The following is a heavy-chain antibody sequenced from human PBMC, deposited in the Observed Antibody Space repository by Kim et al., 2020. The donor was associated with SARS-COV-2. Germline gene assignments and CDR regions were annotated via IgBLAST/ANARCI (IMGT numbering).Heavy chain of an antibody. V-gene: IGHV3-23*03. D-gene: IGHD6-6*01. Sequence: GGSLRLSCAASGFTFSSYAMSWVRQAPGKGLEWVSVIYSGGSSTYYADSVKGRFTISRDNSKNTLYLQMNSLRAEDTAVYYCAKDRVRSSTPGEADVWGQGTTVTVSS. CDR1: GFTFSSYA. J-gene: IGHJ6*02. CDR3: AKDRVRSSTPGEADV. CDR2: IYSGGSST.